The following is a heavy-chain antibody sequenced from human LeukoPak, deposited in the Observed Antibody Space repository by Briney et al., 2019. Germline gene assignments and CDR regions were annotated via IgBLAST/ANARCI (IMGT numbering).Heavy chain of an antibody. CDR2: ISGSGGST. D-gene: IGHD6-19*01. V-gene: IGHV3-23*01. CDR3: AKDIQTSGSLAVASFFDAFDI. Sequence: GGSLRLSCAASGFTFSSYAMSWVRQAPGKGLEWVSAISGSGGSTYYADSVKGRFTISRDNSKNTLYLQMNSLRAEDTAVYCCAKDIQTSGSLAVASFFDAFDIWGQGTMVTVSS. CDR1: GFTFSSYA. J-gene: IGHJ3*02.